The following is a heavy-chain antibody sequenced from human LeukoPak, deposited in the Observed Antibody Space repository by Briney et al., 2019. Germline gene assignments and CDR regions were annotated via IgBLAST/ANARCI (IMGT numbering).Heavy chain of an antibody. CDR2: VNPNSGGT. J-gene: IGHJ4*02. CDR1: GYTFTGYY. CDR3: ARDGILRFLEWLDY. Sequence: ASVKVSCKASGYTFTGYYMHWVRQAPGQGLEWMGWVNPNSGGTNYAQKFQGRVTMTRDTSISTAYMELSRLRSDDTAVYYCARDGILRFLEWLDYWGQGTLVTVSS. D-gene: IGHD3-3*01. V-gene: IGHV1-2*02.